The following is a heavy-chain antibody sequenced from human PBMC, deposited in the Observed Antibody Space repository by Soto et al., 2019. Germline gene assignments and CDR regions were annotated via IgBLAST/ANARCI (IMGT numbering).Heavy chain of an antibody. V-gene: IGHV1-2*04. CDR2: INPNSGGT. Sequence: EASVKVSCKASGYTFTSYYMHWVRQAPGQGLEWMGWINPNSGGTNYAQKFQGWVTMTRDTSISTAYMELSRLRSDDTAVYYCARASDSSGWYSHDAFDIWGQGTMVTVSS. CDR3: ARASDSSGWYSHDAFDI. D-gene: IGHD6-19*01. J-gene: IGHJ3*02. CDR1: GYTFTSYY.